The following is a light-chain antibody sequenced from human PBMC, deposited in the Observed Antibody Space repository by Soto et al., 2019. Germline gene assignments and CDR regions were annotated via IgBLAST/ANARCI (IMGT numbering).Light chain of an antibody. Sequence: VMTQSPATLSVSPGERATISCGASQSVTTNMAWYQQKPGQAPRLLIYGASTRATGIPARFSGIVSGTDFTLTIRSLQPADFAVYYGQQYRDWPPWTFCQGTKVDIK. V-gene: IGKV3-15*01. CDR3: QQYRDWPPWT. CDR1: QSVTTN. J-gene: IGKJ1*01. CDR2: GAS.